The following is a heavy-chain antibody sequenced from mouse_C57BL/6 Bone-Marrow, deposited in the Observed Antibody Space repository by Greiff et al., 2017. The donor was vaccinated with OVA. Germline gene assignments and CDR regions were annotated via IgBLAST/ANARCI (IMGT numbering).Heavy chain of an antibody. CDR2: IDPSDSYT. D-gene: IGHD2-4*01. CDR3: ARDDYDGAWFAY. J-gene: IGHJ3*01. Sequence: QVQLQQPGAELVMPGASVKLSCKASGYTFTSYWMHWVKQRPGQGLEWIGEIDPSDSYTNYNQKFKGKSTLTVDKSSSTAYMQLSSLTSEDSAVYYGARDDYDGAWFAYWGQGTLVTVSA. CDR1: GYTFTSYW. V-gene: IGHV1-69*01.